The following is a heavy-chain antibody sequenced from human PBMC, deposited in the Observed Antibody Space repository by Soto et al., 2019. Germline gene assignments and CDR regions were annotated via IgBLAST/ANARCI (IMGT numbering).Heavy chain of an antibody. V-gene: IGHV1-18*01. J-gene: IGHJ5*02. CDR2: VRGDNGHT. CDR3: ARDLGYCRSGTCYREWFDP. D-gene: IGHD2-15*01. Sequence: QVQLVQSGAEVKKPGASVKVSCKASGYTFTTHGISWVRQVPGQGLEWMEWVRGDNGHTNYAQSLQGRVTMTTDTSTNTAYMELRSLRSDDTSVYYCARDLGYCRSGTCYREWFDPWGQGTLVTVSS. CDR1: GYTFTTHG.